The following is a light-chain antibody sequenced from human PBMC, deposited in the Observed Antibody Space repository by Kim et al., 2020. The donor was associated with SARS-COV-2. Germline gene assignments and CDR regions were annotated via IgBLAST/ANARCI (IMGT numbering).Light chain of an antibody. V-gene: IGLV3-1*01. J-gene: IGLJ2*01. Sequence: VSPGQTASITCSGDKLGDKYVCWYQQKPGQSPVLVIYQDSKRPSGIPERFSGSNSGNTATLTISGTQTMDEADYYCQAWDSSTVVFGGGTQLTVL. CDR3: QAWDSSTVV. CDR1: KLGDKY. CDR2: QDS.